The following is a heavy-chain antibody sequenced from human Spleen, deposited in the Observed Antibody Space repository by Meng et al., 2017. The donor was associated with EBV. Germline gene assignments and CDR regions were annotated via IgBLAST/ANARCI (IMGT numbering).Heavy chain of an antibody. J-gene: IGHJ5*02. Sequence: QGPLQESGPRRVGPSQTLPLPCAVSGGSISTGGYFWSWIRQPPGKGLEWIGYIYYSGDTYYSPSLKSRLTVSVDRSKNQFSLKLTSVTAADTAVYYCARGSWGGYFNYFDPWGQGTLVTVSS. CDR3: ARGSWGGYFNYFDP. D-gene: IGHD3-3*01. CDR1: GGSISTGGYF. V-gene: IGHV4-30-4*01. CDR2: IYYSGDT.